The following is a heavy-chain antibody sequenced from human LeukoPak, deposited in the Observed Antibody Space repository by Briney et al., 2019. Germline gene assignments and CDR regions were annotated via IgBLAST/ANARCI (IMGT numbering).Heavy chain of an antibody. CDR1: TDSISDHY. D-gene: IGHD4/OR15-4a*01. CDR3: ARLTQNNWFDP. V-gene: IGHV4-59*11. J-gene: IGHJ5*02. Sequence: SETPSLTCTVSTDSISDHYWGWIRQPPGKGLEWIAYISDTGSISYKPSLKSRVTISLKTSQNQFSLKVTSVNTSDTAVYYCARLTQNNWFDPWGQGILVTVSS. CDR2: ISDTGSI.